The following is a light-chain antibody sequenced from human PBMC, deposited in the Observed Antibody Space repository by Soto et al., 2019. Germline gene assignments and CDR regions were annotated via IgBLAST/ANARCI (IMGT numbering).Light chain of an antibody. Sequence: EIVMTQSPATLSVSPGERATLSCRASQSVSSNLAWYQQKPGQAPRLLIYGTSTRATGIPARFSGSGSGTEFTLTINSRQSEDFAVYYCQQYNNWPRTFGQGTKVDIK. J-gene: IGKJ1*01. CDR1: QSVSSN. V-gene: IGKV3-15*01. CDR2: GTS. CDR3: QQYNNWPRT.